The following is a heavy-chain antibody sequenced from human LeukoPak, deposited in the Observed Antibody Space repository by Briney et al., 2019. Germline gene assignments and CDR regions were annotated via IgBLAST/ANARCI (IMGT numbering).Heavy chain of an antibody. CDR3: VVLHYDILTGYPNWFDP. J-gene: IGHJ5*02. V-gene: IGHV3-15*01. Sequence: GGSLRLSCAASGFTFSNAWMSWVRQAPGKGLEWVGRIKSKTDGGTTDYAAPVKGRFTISRDDSKNTLYLQMNSLKTEDTAVYYCVVLHYDILTGYPNWFDPWGQGTLVTVSS. CDR1: GFTFSNAW. D-gene: IGHD3-9*01. CDR2: IKSKTDGGTT.